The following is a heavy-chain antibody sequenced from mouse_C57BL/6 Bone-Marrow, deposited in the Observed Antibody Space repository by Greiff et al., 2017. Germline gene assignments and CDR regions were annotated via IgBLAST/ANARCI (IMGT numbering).Heavy chain of an antibody. D-gene: IGHD2-2*01. V-gene: IGHV1-81*01. CDR2: IYPRSGNT. CDR1: GYTFTSYG. Sequence: VQLQQSGAELARPGASVKLSCKASGYTFTSYGISWVKQRTGQGLEWIGEIYPRSGNTYYTEKFKGKATLTADKSSSTAYMELRSLTSEDAAVYFCAREGYLGFDYWGQGTTLTVSS. CDR3: AREGYLGFDY. J-gene: IGHJ2*01.